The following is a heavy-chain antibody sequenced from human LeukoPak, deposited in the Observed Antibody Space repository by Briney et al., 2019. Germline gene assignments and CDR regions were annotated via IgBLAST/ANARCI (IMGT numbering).Heavy chain of an antibody. Sequence: TGGPLRRSCAASGFTFSSYWMSWVRQAPGKGLEWVANIKQDGSEKYYVDSVKGRFTISRDNAKNSLYLQMNSLRAEDTAVYYCARVLVVVAALDYWGQGTLVTVSS. CDR3: ARVLVVVAALDY. D-gene: IGHD2-15*01. CDR2: IKQDGSEK. J-gene: IGHJ4*02. V-gene: IGHV3-7*01. CDR1: GFTFSSYW.